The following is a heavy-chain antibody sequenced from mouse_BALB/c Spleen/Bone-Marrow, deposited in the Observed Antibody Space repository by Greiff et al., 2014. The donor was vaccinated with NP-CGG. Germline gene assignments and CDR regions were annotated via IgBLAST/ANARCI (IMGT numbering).Heavy chain of an antibody. J-gene: IGHJ3*01. D-gene: IGHD2-4*01. CDR3: ARIYDYDRGAWVAY. CDR2: INPYNGDT. CDR1: GYSFTGYF. V-gene: IGHV1-20*02. Sequence: EVHLVESGPELVKPGASVKISCKASGYSFTGYFMNWVMQSHGKSLEWIGRINPYNGDTFYNQKFKDKATLTIDKSSSTAHMELRSLASEDSAVYYCARIYDYDRGAWVAYWGQGTLVTVSA.